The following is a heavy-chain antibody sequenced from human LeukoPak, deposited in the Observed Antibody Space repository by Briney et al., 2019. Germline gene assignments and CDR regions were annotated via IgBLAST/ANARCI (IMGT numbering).Heavy chain of an antibody. J-gene: IGHJ6*03. V-gene: IGHV4-59*08. CDR2: IYYSGST. Sequence: SETLSLTCTVSGGSISSYYWSWIRQPPGKGLEWIGYIYYSGSTNYNPSLKSRVTISVDTSKNQFSLKLSSVTAADTAVYYCARVSLWFGELSYMDVWGKGTTVTVSS. CDR1: GGSISSYY. D-gene: IGHD3-10*01. CDR3: ARVSLWFGELSYMDV.